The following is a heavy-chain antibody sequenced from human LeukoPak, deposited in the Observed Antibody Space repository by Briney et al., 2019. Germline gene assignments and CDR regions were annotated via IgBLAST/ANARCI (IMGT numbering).Heavy chain of an antibody. CDR2: ISYSGKT. Sequence: SSETLSLTCTVSGGSISTYYWSWIRQPPGKGLEWIGCISYSGKTDYNPSLKSRVSISIDTSKKQFSLKLSSVTAADTAVYYCARAPTLYYFDYWGQGTLVTVSS. CDR1: GGSISTYY. CDR3: ARAPTLYYFDY. V-gene: IGHV4-59*01. J-gene: IGHJ4*02.